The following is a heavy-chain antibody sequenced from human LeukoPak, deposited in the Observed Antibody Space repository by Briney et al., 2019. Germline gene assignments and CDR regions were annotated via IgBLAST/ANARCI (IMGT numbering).Heavy chain of an antibody. CDR3: ARDVFSGSFRSEY. V-gene: IGHV3-23*01. D-gene: IGHD3-16*02. CDR1: GFTFGNFA. J-gene: IGHJ4*02. Sequence: PGGSLRLSCAASGFTFGNFAMSWVRQAHGKGLEWVSVISAGGGTTFYADSVKGRFTVSRDNFRNTLYVQMNSLRAEDTAVYYCARDVFSGSFRSEYWGQGTLVTVSS. CDR2: ISAGGGTT.